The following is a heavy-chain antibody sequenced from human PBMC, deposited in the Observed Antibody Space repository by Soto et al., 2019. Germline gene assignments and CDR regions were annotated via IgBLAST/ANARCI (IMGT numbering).Heavy chain of an antibody. J-gene: IGHJ3*02. D-gene: IGHD3-22*01. CDR1: GGSISSYY. CDR3: ARDRKTYYYDSSGYSNAFDI. V-gene: IGHV4-59*01. CDR2: IYYSGST. Sequence: SATLSLTCTVSGGSISSYYWSWIRQPPGKGLEWIGYIYYSGSTNYNPSLKSRVTISVDTSKNQFSLKLSSVTAADTAVYYCARDRKTYYYDSSGYSNAFDIWGQGTMVTVS.